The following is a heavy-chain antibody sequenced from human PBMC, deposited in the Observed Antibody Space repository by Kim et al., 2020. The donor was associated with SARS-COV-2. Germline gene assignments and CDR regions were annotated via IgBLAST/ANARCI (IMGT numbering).Heavy chain of an antibody. V-gene: IGHV4-34*01. J-gene: IGHJ5*02. CDR3: ARGQSSGGSPGWFDP. D-gene: IGHD2-15*01. CDR1: GGSFSGYY. Sequence: SETLSLTCAVYGGSFSGYYWSWIRQPPGKGLEWIGEINHSGSTNYNPSLKSRVTISLDTSKNQFSLKLSSVTAADTAVYYCARGQSSGGSPGWFDPWGQGTLVTVSS. CDR2: INHSGST.